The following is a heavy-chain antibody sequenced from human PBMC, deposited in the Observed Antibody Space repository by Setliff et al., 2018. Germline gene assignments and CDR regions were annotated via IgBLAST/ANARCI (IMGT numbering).Heavy chain of an antibody. Sequence: SVKVSCKVSGGTFINYGINWVRQAPGQGLEWMGRIIPKFGASTYAQKFQGRVTITADESTSTAYMELSSLRSEDTAVYYCARDLYNSGSDYWGQGTLVTVSS. V-gene: IGHV1-69*13. J-gene: IGHJ4*02. D-gene: IGHD6-25*01. CDR1: GGTFINYG. CDR2: IIPKFGAS. CDR3: ARDLYNSGSDY.